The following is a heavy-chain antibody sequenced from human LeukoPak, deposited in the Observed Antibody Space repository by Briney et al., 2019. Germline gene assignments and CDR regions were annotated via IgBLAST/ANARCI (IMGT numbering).Heavy chain of an antibody. CDR1: GGTFSSYA. CDR3: ASNDYGDFPGLGY. CDR2: IIPILGIA. J-gene: IGHJ4*02. D-gene: IGHD4-17*01. Sequence: SVKVSCKASGGTFSSYAISWVRQAPGQGLEWMGRIIPILGIANYARKFQGRVTITADKSTSTAYMELSSLRSEDTAVYYCASNDYGDFPGLGYWGQGTLVTVSS. V-gene: IGHV1-69*04.